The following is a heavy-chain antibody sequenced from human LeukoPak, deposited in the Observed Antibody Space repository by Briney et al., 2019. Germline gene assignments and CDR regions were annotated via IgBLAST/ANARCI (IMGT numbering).Heavy chain of an antibody. CDR2: ISYDGSNK. CDR1: GFTFSSYG. J-gene: IGHJ6*03. V-gene: IGHV3-30*03. D-gene: IGHD3-3*01. Sequence: GGSLRLSCAASGFTFSSYGMHWVRQAPGKGLEWVAVISYDGSNKYYADSVKGRFTISRDNSKNTLYLQMNSLRAEDTAVYYCARGRKGDPIYYYYYYYMDVWGKGTTVTVSS. CDR3: ARGRKGDPIYYYYYYYMDV.